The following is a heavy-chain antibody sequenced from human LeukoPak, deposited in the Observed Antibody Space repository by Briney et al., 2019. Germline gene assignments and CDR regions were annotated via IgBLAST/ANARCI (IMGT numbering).Heavy chain of an antibody. CDR3: ARSRDGNRWVAFDI. V-gene: IGHV4-39*07. Sequence: SETLSLTCTVSGGSISSSSYYWGWIRQPPGKGLEWIGSIYYSGSTNYNPSLKSRVTISVDTSKNQFSLKLSSVTAADTAVYYCARSRDGNRWVAFDIWGQGTMVTVSS. D-gene: IGHD5-24*01. CDR2: IYYSGST. J-gene: IGHJ3*02. CDR1: GGSISSSSYY.